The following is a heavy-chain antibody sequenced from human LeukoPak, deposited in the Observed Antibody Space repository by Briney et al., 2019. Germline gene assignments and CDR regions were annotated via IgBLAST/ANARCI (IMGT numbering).Heavy chain of an antibody. Sequence: GGSLRLSCAASGFTLSSYSMNWVRQAPGKGLEWVSSISSSSSYIYYADSVKGRFTISRDNAKNSLYLQMNSLRAEDTAVCYCAKAGYYYGSGSYYYGMDVWGKGTTVTVSS. J-gene: IGHJ6*04. V-gene: IGHV3-21*01. CDR1: GFTLSSYS. CDR2: ISSSSSYI. D-gene: IGHD3-10*01. CDR3: AKAGYYYGSGSYYYGMDV.